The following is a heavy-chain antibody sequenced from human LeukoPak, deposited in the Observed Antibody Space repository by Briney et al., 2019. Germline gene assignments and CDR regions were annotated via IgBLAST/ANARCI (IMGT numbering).Heavy chain of an antibody. J-gene: IGHJ3*02. V-gene: IGHV3-21*01. CDR3: ASWENGGGSYDAFDI. CDR1: GFTFSSYS. CDR2: ISSSSSYI. Sequence: PGGSLRLSCAASGFTFSSYSMSWVLQAPGKGLEWVSSISSSSSYIYYADSVKGRFTSSRDNAKNSLYLQMNSLRAEDTAVYYGASWENGGGSYDAFDIWGQGTMVTVSS. D-gene: IGHD6-19*01.